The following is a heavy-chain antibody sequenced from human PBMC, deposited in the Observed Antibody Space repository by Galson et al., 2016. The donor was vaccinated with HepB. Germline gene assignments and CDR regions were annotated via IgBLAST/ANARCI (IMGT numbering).Heavy chain of an antibody. J-gene: IGHJ6*02. CDR2: IWYDGSNK. Sequence: VAVIWYDGSNKYYADSVKGRFTISRDNSKNTLYMQMNSLRAEDTAVYYCAKGGELRGVYYYYGMDVWGQGTTVTVSS. V-gene: IGHV3-33*03. CDR3: AKGGELRGVYYYYGMDV. D-gene: IGHD1-26*01.